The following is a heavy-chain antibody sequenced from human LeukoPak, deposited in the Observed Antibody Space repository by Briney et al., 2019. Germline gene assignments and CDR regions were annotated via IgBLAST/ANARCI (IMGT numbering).Heavy chain of an antibody. CDR1: GFTFSSYA. CDR3: ARDGLAAEIDY. Sequence: GRSLRLSCAASGFTFSSYAMHWVRQAPGKGLEWVAVISYDGSNKYYADSVKGRFTISRDNSKNTLYLQMNSLRAEDTAVYYCARDGLAAEIDYWGQGTLVTVPS. J-gene: IGHJ4*02. CDR2: ISYDGSNK. V-gene: IGHV3-30-3*01. D-gene: IGHD6-25*01.